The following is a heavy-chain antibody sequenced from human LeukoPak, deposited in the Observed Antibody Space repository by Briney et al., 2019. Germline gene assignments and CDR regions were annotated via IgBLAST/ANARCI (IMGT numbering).Heavy chain of an antibody. CDR3: ARSHHLDV. CDR2: IYPADSDI. CDR1: GYSINNYW. J-gene: IGHJ6*02. V-gene: IGHV5-51*01. Sequence: GESLKISCKGSGYSINNYWIGWVRQMPGKGLEWMGIIYPADSDIRYSPSFQGQVTISVDKSISTAYLQWSSLKASDTAIYYCARSHHLDVWGQGTTVTVSS.